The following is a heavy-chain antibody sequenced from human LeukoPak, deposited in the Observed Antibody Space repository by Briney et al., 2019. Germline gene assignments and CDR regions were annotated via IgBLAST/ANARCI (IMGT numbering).Heavy chain of an antibody. CDR3: ARDPVYYYDSSGYAFDI. D-gene: IGHD3-22*01. J-gene: IGHJ3*02. V-gene: IGHV4-39*07. CDR2: IYYSGST. Sequence: SETLSLTCTVSGGSISSSSYYWGWIRQPPGKGLEWIGSIYYSGSTYYNPSLKSRVTIPVDTSKNQFSLKLSSVTAADTAVYYCARDPVYYYDSSGYAFDIWGQGTMVTVSS. CDR1: GGSISSSSYY.